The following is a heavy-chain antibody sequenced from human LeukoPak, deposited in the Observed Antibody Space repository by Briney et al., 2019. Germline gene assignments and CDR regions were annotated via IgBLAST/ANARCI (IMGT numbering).Heavy chain of an antibody. CDR1: GGTFSSYA. Sequence: ASVKVSCKASGGTFSSYAISWVRQAPGQGLEWMGGIIPIFGIANYAQKFQGRVTITADKSTSTAYMELSSLRSEDTAVYYCARNTDSSSSGYYYYYYMDVWGKGTTVTVSS. CDR3: ARNTDSSSSGYYYYYYMDV. D-gene: IGHD6-6*01. CDR2: IIPIFGIA. V-gene: IGHV1-69*17. J-gene: IGHJ6*03.